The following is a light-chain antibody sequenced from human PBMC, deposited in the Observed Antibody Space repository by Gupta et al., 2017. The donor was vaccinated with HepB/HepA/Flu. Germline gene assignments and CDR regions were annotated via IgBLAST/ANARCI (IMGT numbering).Light chain of an antibody. CDR1: SSDVGGYDY. J-gene: IGLJ3*02. CDR2: DVS. V-gene: IGLV2-11*01. Sequence: QSALTPPRSVSGSPGQSVTISCTGTSSDVGGYDYVSWYQQHPGKAPKLIIHDVSNRPSGVPDRFSGSKSGSTASLSISGLQAEDEADYYCCSYAGTYAWVFGGGTKLTVL. CDR3: CSYAGTYAWV.